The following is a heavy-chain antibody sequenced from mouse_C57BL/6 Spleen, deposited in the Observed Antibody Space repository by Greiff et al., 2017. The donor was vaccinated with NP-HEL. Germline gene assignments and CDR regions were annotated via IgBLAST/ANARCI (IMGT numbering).Heavy chain of an antibody. Sequence: QVQLQQPGAELVMPGASVKLSCKASGYTFTSYWLHWVKQRPGQGLEWIGEIDPSDSYTNYNQKFKGKSTLTVDKSSSTAYMQLSSLTSEDSAVYYCALPPHYYGSSSYAMDYWGQGTSVTVSS. CDR2: IDPSDSYT. CDR1: GYTFTSYW. CDR3: ALPPHYYGSSSYAMDY. D-gene: IGHD1-1*01. V-gene: IGHV1-69*01. J-gene: IGHJ4*01.